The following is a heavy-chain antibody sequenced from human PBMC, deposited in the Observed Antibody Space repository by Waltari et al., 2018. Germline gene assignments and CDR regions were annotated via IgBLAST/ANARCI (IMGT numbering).Heavy chain of an antibody. V-gene: IGHV4-34*01. D-gene: IGHD4-17*01. CDR2: INHSGST. J-gene: IGHJ5*02. CDR1: CGSFSGYY. CDR3: AGLGTMVTTGGP. Sequence: QVQLQQWGAGLLKPSETLSLTCAVFCGSFSGYYWSWIRQPPGKGLEWIGEINHSGSTNYNPSLKSLVTISVDTSKNQFALKLSSVTAADTAVYYCAGLGTMVTTGGPWGQGTLVTVSS.